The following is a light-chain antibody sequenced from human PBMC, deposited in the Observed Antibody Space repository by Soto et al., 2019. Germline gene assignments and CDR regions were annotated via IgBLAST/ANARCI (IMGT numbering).Light chain of an antibody. CDR1: ESVLYRDGNSY. CDR2: KVS. V-gene: IGKV2-30*01. Sequence: DVVMTQSPLSLPVTLGQSASVSCRSSESVLYRDGNSYLSWFQQRPGQSPRRLIYKVSNRDSGVQERFSSSGSDTDFTLKISRVEDEDVGVYYCMQGTYWPYTFGKGTQLEIK. J-gene: IGKJ2*01. CDR3: MQGTYWPYT.